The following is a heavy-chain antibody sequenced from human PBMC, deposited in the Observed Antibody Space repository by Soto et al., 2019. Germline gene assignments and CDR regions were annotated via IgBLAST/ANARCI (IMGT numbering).Heavy chain of an antibody. J-gene: IGHJ5*01. V-gene: IGHV1-2*04. Sequence: AAWMISYADSGCTFTISYIPCVRQPPGQGLEWMGWINPNSGGTNYAQKFQGWVTMTRDTSISTAYMELSRLRSDDTAVYYGARALVFVLYYFATTGNGTLAILDS. CDR3: ARALVFVLYYFATTGNGTLAILDS. D-gene: IGHD2-8*01. CDR1: GCTFTISY. CDR2: INPNSGGT.